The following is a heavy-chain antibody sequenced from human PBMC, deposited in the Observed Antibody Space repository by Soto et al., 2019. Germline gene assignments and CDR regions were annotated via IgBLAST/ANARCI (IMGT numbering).Heavy chain of an antibody. CDR1: GFTFSSYG. V-gene: IGHV3-30*18. D-gene: IGHD3-22*01. CDR3: AKAYYYDSSGYYGGPEYYYYYGMDV. CDR2: ISYDGSNK. Sequence: PGGSLRLSCAASGFTFSSYGMHWVRQAPGKGLEWVAVISYDGSNKYYADSVKGRFTISRDNSKNTLYLQMNSLRAEDTAVYYCAKAYYYDSSGYYGGPEYYYYYGMDVWGQGTTVTVSS. J-gene: IGHJ6*02.